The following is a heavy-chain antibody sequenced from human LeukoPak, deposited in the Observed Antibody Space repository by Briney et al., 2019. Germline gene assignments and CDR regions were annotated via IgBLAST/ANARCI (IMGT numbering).Heavy chain of an antibody. CDR1: GGSFSGYY. Sequence: PSETLSLTCAVYGGSFSGYYWSWIRQPPGKGLEWIGSIYYSGSTYYNPSLKSRVTISVDTSKNQFSLKVSSVTAADTAVYYCASLEWDSSGYYWGQGTLVTVSS. V-gene: IGHV4-34*01. J-gene: IGHJ4*02. CDR2: IYYSGST. D-gene: IGHD3-22*01. CDR3: ASLEWDSSGYY.